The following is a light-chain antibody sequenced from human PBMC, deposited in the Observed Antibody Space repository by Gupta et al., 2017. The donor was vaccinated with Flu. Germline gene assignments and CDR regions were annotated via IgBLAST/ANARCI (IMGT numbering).Light chain of an antibody. CDR1: QSSLSNSNNNNY. V-gene: IGKV4-1*01. Sequence: SLGERATINCKSIQSSLSNSNNNNYLSCYQQKPRQPPVLLIYWASTRESGVPDRISGSGSAADFTLTISILHAEVMAVYYCQQYYLTPHTFGGRTNLEIK. CDR2: WAS. J-gene: IGKJ4*01. CDR3: QQYYLTPHT.